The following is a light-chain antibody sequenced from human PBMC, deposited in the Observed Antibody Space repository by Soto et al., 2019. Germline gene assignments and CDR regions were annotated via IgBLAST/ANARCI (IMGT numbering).Light chain of an antibody. CDR2: RNN. V-gene: IGLV1-47*01. J-gene: IGLJ1*01. CDR1: SSNIGSNY. Sequence: QSVLTQPPSASGTRGQRVTISCSGSSSNIGSNYVYWYQQLPGTAPKLLIYRNNQRPSGVPDRFSGSKSGTSASLAISGLRSEDEADYYSAACDDRLSGSYVFRTGNNVNV. CDR3: AACDDRLSGSYV.